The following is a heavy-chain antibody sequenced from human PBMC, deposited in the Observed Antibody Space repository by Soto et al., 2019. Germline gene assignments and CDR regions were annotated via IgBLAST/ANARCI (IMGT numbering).Heavy chain of an antibody. D-gene: IGHD6-19*01. J-gene: IGHJ4*02. CDR1: GGSISSSSYY. Sequence: SETLSLTCTVSGGSISSSSYYWGWIRQPPGKGLEWIGSIYYSGSTYYNPSLKSRVTISVDTSKNQFSLKLSSVTAADTAVYYCARHEPSREVAGTDLFDYWGQGTLVTVSS. V-gene: IGHV4-39*01. CDR3: ARHEPSREVAGTDLFDY. CDR2: IYYSGST.